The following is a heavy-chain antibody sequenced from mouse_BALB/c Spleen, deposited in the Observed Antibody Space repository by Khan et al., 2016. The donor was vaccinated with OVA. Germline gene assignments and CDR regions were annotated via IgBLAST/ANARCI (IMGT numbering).Heavy chain of an antibody. Sequence: VQLQQSGAEFVKPGASVKLSCTASGFNIKDTYIHWVKQRPEQGLEWIGKIDPANGKTNYDPKFQGKSTITADTSSNTAYLHISSLTYEDTVVYYCARAILLYAMDYWGHGTSVTVSS. CDR3: ARAILLYAMDY. CDR1: GFNIKDTY. V-gene: IGHV14-3*02. J-gene: IGHJ4*01. CDR2: IDPANGKT.